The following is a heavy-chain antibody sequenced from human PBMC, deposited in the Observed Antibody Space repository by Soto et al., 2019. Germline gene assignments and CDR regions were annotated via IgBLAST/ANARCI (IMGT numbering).Heavy chain of an antibody. J-gene: IGHJ4*02. CDR2: IRSKAYGGTT. CDR1: GFTFGDYA. CDR3: TRESRQPNDY. D-gene: IGHD6-13*01. Sequence: GGSLRLSCTASGFTFGDYAMSWVRQAPGKGLEWVGFIRSKAYGGTTEYAASVKGRFTISRDDSKSIAYLQMNSLKTEDTAVYYCTRESRQPNDYWGQGTLVTVSS. V-gene: IGHV3-49*04.